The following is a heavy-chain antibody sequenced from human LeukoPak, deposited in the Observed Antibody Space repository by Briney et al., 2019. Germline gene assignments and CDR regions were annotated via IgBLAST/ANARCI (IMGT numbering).Heavy chain of an antibody. V-gene: IGHV3-9*01. CDR1: GFTFDDYA. D-gene: IGHD5-18*01. CDR2: ISWNSGSI. CDR3: AKGRYTAMAGFDY. Sequence: PGGSLRLSCAASGFTFDDYAMHWVRQAPGKGLEWVSGISWNSGSIGYADSVKGRFTISRDNAKNSLYLQMNSLRAGDTALYYCAKGRYTAMAGFDYWGQGTLVTVSS. J-gene: IGHJ4*02.